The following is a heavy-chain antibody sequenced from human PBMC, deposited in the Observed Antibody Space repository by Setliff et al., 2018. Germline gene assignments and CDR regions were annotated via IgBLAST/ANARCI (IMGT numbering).Heavy chain of an antibody. J-gene: IGHJ4*02. CDR1: GGSISSSSYY. Sequence: SETLSLTCTVSGGSISSSSYYWGWIRQPPGKGLEWIGSIYYSGSNHYSPSLESRLTISVDTSKNQFSLKLSSVTAADTAVYYCARVRDYGGTYLDGWGQGTLVTVS. CDR3: ARVRDYGGTYLDG. D-gene: IGHD4-17*01. CDR2: IYYSGSN. V-gene: IGHV4-39*07.